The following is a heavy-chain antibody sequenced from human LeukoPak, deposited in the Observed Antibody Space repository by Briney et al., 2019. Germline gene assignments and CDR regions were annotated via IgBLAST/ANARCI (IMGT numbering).Heavy chain of an antibody. J-gene: IGHJ4*02. Sequence: GGSLRLSCAASGFTVGSNCMTWIRQAPGKGLEWVACFYSGDSTFYADSVEGRFTISRDTSTNTLYLQMNKLTADDTAVYYCARALGSGTYYDWGQGTLVTVSS. CDR2: FYSGDST. CDR1: GFTVGSNC. V-gene: IGHV3-53*01. D-gene: IGHD1-26*01. CDR3: ARALGSGTYYD.